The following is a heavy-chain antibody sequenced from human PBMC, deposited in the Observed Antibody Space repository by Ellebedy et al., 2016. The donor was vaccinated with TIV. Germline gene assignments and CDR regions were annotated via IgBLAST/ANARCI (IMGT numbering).Heavy chain of an antibody. D-gene: IGHD3-10*01. Sequence: PGGSLRLSCAASGFTFSSYAMSWVRQAPGKGLEWVSAISGSGGSTYYADSVKGRFTISRDNSKNTLYLQMNSMRPEDTSVYYCARDQGYGSGSFTGFDYWGQGALVTVSS. V-gene: IGHV3-23*01. CDR3: ARDQGYGSGSFTGFDY. J-gene: IGHJ4*02. CDR2: ISGSGGST. CDR1: GFTFSSYA.